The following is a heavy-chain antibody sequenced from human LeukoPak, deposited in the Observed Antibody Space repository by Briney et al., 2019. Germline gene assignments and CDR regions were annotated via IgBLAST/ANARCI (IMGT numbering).Heavy chain of an antibody. Sequence: SETLSLTCTVSGGSMSSYYWGWIRQPPGKGLECLGYIFYSGSTTYNPSLRSRITISVDTSKNQFSLKLSSVTAADTAVYYCARWDLYAFDIWGQGTMVTVSS. CDR2: IFYSGST. V-gene: IGHV4-59*08. D-gene: IGHD1-26*01. J-gene: IGHJ3*02. CDR3: ARWDLYAFDI. CDR1: GGSMSSYY.